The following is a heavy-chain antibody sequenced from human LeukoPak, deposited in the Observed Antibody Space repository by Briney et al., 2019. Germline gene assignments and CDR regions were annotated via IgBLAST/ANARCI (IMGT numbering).Heavy chain of an antibody. CDR2: IRYDGSNK. CDR3: AKDAVLGLDYYDSSGYYYGGPFFDY. V-gene: IGHV3-30*02. CDR1: GFTFSSYG. D-gene: IGHD3-22*01. J-gene: IGHJ4*02. Sequence: GGSLRLSCAASGFTFSSYGMHWVRQAPGKGLEWVAFIRYDGSNKYYADSVKGRFTTSRDNSKNTLYLQMNSLRAEDTAVYYCAKDAVLGLDYYDSSGYYYGGPFFDYWGQGTLVTVSS.